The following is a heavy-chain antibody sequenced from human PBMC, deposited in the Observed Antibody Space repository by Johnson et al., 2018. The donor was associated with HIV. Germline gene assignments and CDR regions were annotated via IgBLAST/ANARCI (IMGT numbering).Heavy chain of an antibody. D-gene: IGHD5-12*01. CDR1: GFTFSSYW. CDR3: VRDGGGEWLRLRFAFDI. Sequence: VRLVESGGGLVQPGGSLRLSCVVSGFTFSSYWMSWVRQAPGKGLEWVANIKEDGSEKYYVDSVKGRFTISRVNVNNSLSLQMSSLRADDTAVYYCVRDGGGEWLRLRFAFDIWGQGTMVTVSS. CDR2: IKEDGSEK. J-gene: IGHJ3*02. V-gene: IGHV3-7*01.